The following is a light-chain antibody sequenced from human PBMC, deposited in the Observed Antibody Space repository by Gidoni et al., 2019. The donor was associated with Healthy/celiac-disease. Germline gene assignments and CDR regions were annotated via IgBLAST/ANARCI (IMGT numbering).Light chain of an antibody. V-gene: IGKV1-5*01. Sequence: DIQMTQSPSTLSASVGDRVTITCRASQSISSWLAWYQQKPGKAPKLLIYDASSLESGIPSRFSGSGSGTEFTLTISSLKTDDFATYYCQKYNSYSRTFXQXTKVEIK. J-gene: IGKJ1*01. CDR1: QSISSW. CDR2: DAS. CDR3: QKYNSYSRT.